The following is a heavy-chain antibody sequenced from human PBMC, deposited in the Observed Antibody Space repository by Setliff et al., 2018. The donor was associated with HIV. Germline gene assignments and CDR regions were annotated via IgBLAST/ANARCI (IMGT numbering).Heavy chain of an antibody. V-gene: IGHV1-69*13. CDR3: ARVLRGSSGWYGYYYMDV. Sequence: SVKVSCKASGGTFSNFAISWVRQAPGQGLEWMGGIIPILGATNYAPKFHGRATIIADDSTSTAYMELSSLRSEDTAVYYCARVLRGSSGWYGYYYMDVWGKGTTVTVSS. J-gene: IGHJ6*03. CDR2: IIPILGAT. D-gene: IGHD6-19*01. CDR1: GGTFSNFA.